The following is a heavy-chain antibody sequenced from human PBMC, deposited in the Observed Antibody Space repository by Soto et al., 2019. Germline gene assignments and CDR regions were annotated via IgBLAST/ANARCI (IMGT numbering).Heavy chain of an antibody. CDR1: GFTFSSYA. V-gene: IGHV3-23*01. CDR2: ISGSGGST. CDR3: AMIPRWNPDAFDI. D-gene: IGHD1-1*01. J-gene: IGHJ3*02. Sequence: GGSLRLSCAASGFTFSSYAMSWVRQAPGKGLEWVSAISGSGGSTYYADSVKGRFTISRDNSKNTLYLQMNSLRAEDTAVYYCAMIPRWNPDAFDIWGQGTIVTVSS.